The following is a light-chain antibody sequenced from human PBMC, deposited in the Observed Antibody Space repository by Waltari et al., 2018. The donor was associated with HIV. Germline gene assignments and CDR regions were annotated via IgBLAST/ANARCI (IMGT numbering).Light chain of an antibody. CDR1: ALPKQY. J-gene: IGLJ3*02. CDR3: QSADSNASLWV. Sequence: SYELTQPPSVSVSPGQTARITCPGDALPKQYAYWYQQRPGQAPVLVIYKDTERPSGFPERFSGSSSGTTATLTIIGVQAQDEADYHCQSADSNASLWVFGGGTKLTVL. V-gene: IGLV3-25*03. CDR2: KDT.